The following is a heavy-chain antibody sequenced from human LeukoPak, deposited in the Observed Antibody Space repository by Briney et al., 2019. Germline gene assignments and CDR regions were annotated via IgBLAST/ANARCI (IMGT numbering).Heavy chain of an antibody. Sequence: SGGSLRLSCAASGFTFSSYSMNWVRQAPGKGLEWVSYISSSSSTIYYADSVKGRFTISRDNAKNSLYLQMNSLRVEDTAVYYCARKTIGGFDYWGQGTLVTVSS. CDR1: GFTFSSYS. V-gene: IGHV3-48*01. J-gene: IGHJ4*02. CDR3: ARKTIGGFDY. D-gene: IGHD3-10*01. CDR2: ISSSSSTI.